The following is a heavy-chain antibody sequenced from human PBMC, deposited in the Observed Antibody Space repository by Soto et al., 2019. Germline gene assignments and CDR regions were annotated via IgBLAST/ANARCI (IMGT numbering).Heavy chain of an antibody. J-gene: IGHJ5*02. CDR3: ARVVVLSSSWSKNSGFWGWFDP. CDR2: IYYSGST. Sequence: SETLSLTCTVSGGSISSSSYYWGWIRQPPGKGLEWMGSIYYSGSTYYNPSLKSRVTISVDTSKNQFSLKLSSVTAADTAVYYCARVVVLSSSWSKNSGFWGWFDPWGQGTLVTVSS. CDR1: GGSISSSSYY. D-gene: IGHD6-13*01. V-gene: IGHV4-39*01.